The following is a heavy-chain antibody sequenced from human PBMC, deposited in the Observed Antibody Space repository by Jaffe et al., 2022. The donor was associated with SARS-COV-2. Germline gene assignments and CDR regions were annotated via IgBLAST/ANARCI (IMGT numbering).Heavy chain of an antibody. J-gene: IGHJ6*02. CDR2: ISSNGGGT. Sequence: EVQLVESGGGLVQPGGSLRLSCSASGFTFSNYAMHWVRQAPGKGLEYVSAISSNGGGTYYADSVKGRFTISRDNSKNTLYFQMSSLRAEDTAVYYCIKGIGQYYIYNGMDVWGQGTTVTVSS. D-gene: IGHD3-10*01. V-gene: IGHV3-64*05. CDR3: IKGIGQYYIYNGMDV. CDR1: GFTFSNYA.